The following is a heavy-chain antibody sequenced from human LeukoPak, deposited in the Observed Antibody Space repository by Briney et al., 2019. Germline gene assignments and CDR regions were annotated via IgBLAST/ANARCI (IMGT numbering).Heavy chain of an antibody. V-gene: IGHV3-74*01. CDR2: VSADGSST. CDR3: TRDKHGGTFDP. Sequence: GGSLRLSCVASGFSFRSYWMHWVRQVPGKGLVWVSRVSADGSSTSYADAVKGRFTISRDNAKNTVDLQMSGLRAEDTAIYYCTRDKHGGTFDPWGQGTLVTVSS. CDR1: GFSFRSYW. J-gene: IGHJ5*02. D-gene: IGHD2-15*01.